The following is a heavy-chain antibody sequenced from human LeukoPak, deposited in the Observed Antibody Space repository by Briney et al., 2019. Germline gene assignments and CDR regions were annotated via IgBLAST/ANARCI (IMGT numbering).Heavy chain of an antibody. D-gene: IGHD3-9*01. CDR3: ARDRPSRHYDILTGYPKATYYFDY. CDR1: GYTFTGDY. CDR2: INPNSGGT. V-gene: IGHV1-2*04. Sequence: ASVKVSCKASGYTFTGDYMHWVRQAPGQGLEWMGWINPNSGGTNYAQKFQGWVTMTRDTSISTAYMELSRLRSDDTAVYYCARDRPSRHYDILTGYPKATYYFDYWGQGTLVTVSS. J-gene: IGHJ4*02.